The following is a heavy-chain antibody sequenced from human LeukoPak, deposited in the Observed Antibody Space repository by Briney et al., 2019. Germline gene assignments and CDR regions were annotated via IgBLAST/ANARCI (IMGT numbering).Heavy chain of an antibody. V-gene: IGHV3-23*01. CDR2: ISVGGGST. D-gene: IGHD2-21*02. Sequence: PGGSLRLSCAASGFTFSSYAMSWVRQAPGEGLEWVSAISVGGGSTYYADPVKGRFTISRDNSKNTLYLQMNTLRAEDTAVYYCARALSAYCGGDCYYFDYWGQGTLVTVSS. CDR1: GFTFSSYA. CDR3: ARALSAYCGGDCYYFDY. J-gene: IGHJ4*02.